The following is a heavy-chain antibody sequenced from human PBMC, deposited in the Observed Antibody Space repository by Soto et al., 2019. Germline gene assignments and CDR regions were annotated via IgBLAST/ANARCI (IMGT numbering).Heavy chain of an antibody. J-gene: IGHJ4*02. CDR1: GGSVSSGSYY. V-gene: IGHV4-61*01. Sequence: SETLSLTCTVSGGSVSSGSYYWSWIRQPPGKGLEWMGYIYYSGSTNYHPSLKSRVTISVDTSKNQFSLKLSSVTAADTAVYYCARTGCGCSSGYSAPFDYWGQGPLVTVSS. CDR2: IYYSGST. CDR3: ARTGCGCSSGYSAPFDY. D-gene: IGHD3-22*01.